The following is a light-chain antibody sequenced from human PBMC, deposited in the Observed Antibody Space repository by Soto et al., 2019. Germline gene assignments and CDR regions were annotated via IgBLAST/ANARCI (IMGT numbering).Light chain of an antibody. CDR3: QSYDSSSHVV. Sequence: QSAVTQPPSVSGAPGQRVTISCTGSSSNIGAGYDVHWYQLLPGTAPKLLIYGNSNRPSGVPDRFSGSKSGTSASLAITGLQAEDEADYYCQSYDSSSHVVFGGGTKLTVL. J-gene: IGLJ2*01. CDR2: GNS. V-gene: IGLV1-40*01. CDR1: SSNIGAGYD.